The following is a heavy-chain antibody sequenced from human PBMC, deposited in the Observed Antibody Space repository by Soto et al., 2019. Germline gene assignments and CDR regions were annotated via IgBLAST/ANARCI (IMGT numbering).Heavy chain of an antibody. V-gene: IGHV1-69*16. J-gene: IGHJ4*02. D-gene: IGHD1-26*01. Sequence: VQLVQSGADVKQPGSSVKVSCKASGGTFSSYTVTWVRQAPGQGLEWMGGFVPIVGTTDYSQNFQGRLTITTDESATTGYMELSSLTSDDTAGYYCAIGSTYSGEFEFWGQGTLVTVSS. CDR3: AIGSTYSGEFEF. CDR2: FVPIVGTT. CDR1: GGTFSSYT.